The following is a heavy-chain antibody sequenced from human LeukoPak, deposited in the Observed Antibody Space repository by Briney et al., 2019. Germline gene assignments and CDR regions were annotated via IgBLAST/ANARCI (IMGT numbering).Heavy chain of an antibody. D-gene: IGHD1-1*01. CDR1: GYSFTSYG. J-gene: IGHJ5*02. CDR2: ISVYNGNT. V-gene: IGHV1-18*01. Sequence: ASVKVSCKASGYSFTSYGISWVRQAPGQGLEWMGWISVYNGNTNYAQKLQGRVTMTTDTSTSTAYMELRSLRSDDTAVYYCARDQLSRGVWFDPWGQGTLVTVSS. CDR3: ARDQLSRGVWFDP.